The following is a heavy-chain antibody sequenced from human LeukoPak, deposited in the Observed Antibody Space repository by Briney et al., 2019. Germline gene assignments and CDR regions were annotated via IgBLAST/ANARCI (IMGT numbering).Heavy chain of an antibody. CDR2: IWYDGSNK. CDR1: GFTFSSYG. D-gene: IGHD5-12*01. J-gene: IGHJ4*02. Sequence: GGSLRLSCAASGFTFSSYGMHWVRQAPGKGLEWVAVIWYDGSNKYYADSVKGRFTISRDNSKNTLYLQMNSLRAEDTAVYYCAKGHRIVARYYFDYWGQGTLVTVSS. CDR3: AKGHRIVARYYFDY. V-gene: IGHV3-33*06.